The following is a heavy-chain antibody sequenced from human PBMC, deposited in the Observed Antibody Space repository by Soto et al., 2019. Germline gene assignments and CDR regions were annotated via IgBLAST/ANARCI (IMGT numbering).Heavy chain of an antibody. CDR2: ISSSGSST. D-gene: IGHD2-8*01. Sequence: EVQLVESGGGLVQPGGSLRLSCAASGFAFSSSEMDWVRQTPGKGLEWVSYISSSGSSTYYADSVKGRLTISRDNAKNSLFLQMSSLRAEDMAVYYCATDNGWFAHWGQGTLVTVSS. J-gene: IGHJ5*02. CDR3: ATDNGWFAH. V-gene: IGHV3-48*03. CDR1: GFAFSSSE.